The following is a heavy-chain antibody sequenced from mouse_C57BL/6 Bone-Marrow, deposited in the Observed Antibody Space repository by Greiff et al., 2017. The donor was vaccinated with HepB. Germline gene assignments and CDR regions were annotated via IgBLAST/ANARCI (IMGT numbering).Heavy chain of an antibody. V-gene: IGHV1-63*01. Sequence: VQGVESGAELVRPGTSVKMSCKASGYTFTNYWIGWAKQRPGHGLEWIGDIYPGGGYTNYNEKFKGKATLTADKSSSTAYMQFSSLTSEDSAIYYCARRGTFMDYWGQGTSVTVSS. CDR2: IYPGGGYT. CDR1: GYTFTNYW. D-gene: IGHD5-1*01. J-gene: IGHJ4*01. CDR3: ARRGTFMDY.